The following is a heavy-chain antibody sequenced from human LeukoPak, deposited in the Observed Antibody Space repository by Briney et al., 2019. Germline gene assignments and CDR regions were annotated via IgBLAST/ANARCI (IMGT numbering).Heavy chain of an antibody. Sequence: GGSLRLSCAASGFTFSRYWMHWVRQAPGKGLVWVSRINSDGSSTSYADSVKGRFTISRDNAKNTLYLQMNSLRAEDTAVYYCARVRCSGGSCSTMYYYYMDVWGTGTTVTVSS. CDR2: INSDGSST. J-gene: IGHJ6*03. CDR1: GFTFSRYW. D-gene: IGHD2-15*01. V-gene: IGHV3-74*01. CDR3: ARVRCSGGSCSTMYYYYMDV.